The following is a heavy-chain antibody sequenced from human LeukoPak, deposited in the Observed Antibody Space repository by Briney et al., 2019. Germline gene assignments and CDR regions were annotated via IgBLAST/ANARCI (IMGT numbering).Heavy chain of an antibody. V-gene: IGHV1-2*02. CDR1: GYTFTGYY. CDR3: ARDWARRSYGDYGKGWYFDL. Sequence: ASVKVSCKASGYTFTGYYMHEVRQAPGQGLEWMGWINPNSGGTNYAQKFQGRVTMTRDTSISTAYMEMSRLRSDDTAVYYCARDWARRSYGDYGKGWYFDLWGRGTLVTVSS. D-gene: IGHD4-17*01. J-gene: IGHJ2*01. CDR2: INPNSGGT.